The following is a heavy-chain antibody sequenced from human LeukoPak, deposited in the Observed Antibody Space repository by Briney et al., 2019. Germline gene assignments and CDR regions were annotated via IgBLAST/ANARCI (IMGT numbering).Heavy chain of an antibody. J-gene: IGHJ4*02. D-gene: IGHD6-13*01. CDR2: INPNSGGT. V-gene: IGHV1-2*02. CDR1: GYTFTGYY. Sequence: ASVKVSCKASGYTFTGYYMHWVRQAPGQGLEWMGWINPNSGGTNYAQKFQGRVTMTRDTSISTAYMELSRLRSDDTAVYYCARDLSRIAAAGADYWGQGTLVTVS. CDR3: ARDLSRIAAAGADY.